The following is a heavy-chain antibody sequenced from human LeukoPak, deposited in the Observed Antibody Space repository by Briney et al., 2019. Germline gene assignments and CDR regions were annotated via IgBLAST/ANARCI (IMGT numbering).Heavy chain of an antibody. V-gene: IGHV1-46*01. CDR3: ARDPDVVPAALSQPGALSP. D-gene: IGHD2-2*01. CDR1: GYTFTGYY. J-gene: IGHJ5*02. CDR2: INPSGGST. Sequence: ASVKVSCKASGYTFTGYYMHWVRQAPGQGLEWMGIINPSGGSTSYAQKFQGRVTMTRDTSTSTVYMELSSLRSEDTAVYYCARDPDVVPAALSQPGALSPWGQGTLVTVSS.